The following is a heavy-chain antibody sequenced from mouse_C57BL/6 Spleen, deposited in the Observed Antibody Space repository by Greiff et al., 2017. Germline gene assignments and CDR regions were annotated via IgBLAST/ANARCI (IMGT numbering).Heavy chain of an antibody. D-gene: IGHD2-1*01. Sequence: QVQLQQSGPELVKPGASVKISCKASGYAFSSSWMNWVKQRPGKGLEWIGRIYPGDGDTNYNGKFKGKATLTADKSSSTAYMQLSSLTSEDSAVYVCASQVNYGNYCYFDYWGQGTTLTVSS. V-gene: IGHV1-82*01. J-gene: IGHJ2*01. CDR1: GYAFSSSW. CDR2: IYPGDGDT. CDR3: ASQVNYGNYCYFDY.